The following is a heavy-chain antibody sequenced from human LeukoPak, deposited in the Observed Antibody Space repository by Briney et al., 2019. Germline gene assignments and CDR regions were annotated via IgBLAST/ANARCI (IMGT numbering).Heavy chain of an antibody. CDR2: ISAYNGNT. CDR1: GYTFTSYG. V-gene: IGHV1-18*01. Sequence: EASVKVSCKASGYTFTSYGISWVRQAPGQGLEWMGWISAYNGNTNYAQKLQGRVTMTTDTSTSTAYMELRSLRSDDTAAYYCARWRGYCSGGSCPGFDYWGQGTLVTVSS. D-gene: IGHD2-15*01. CDR3: ARWRGYCSGGSCPGFDY. J-gene: IGHJ4*02.